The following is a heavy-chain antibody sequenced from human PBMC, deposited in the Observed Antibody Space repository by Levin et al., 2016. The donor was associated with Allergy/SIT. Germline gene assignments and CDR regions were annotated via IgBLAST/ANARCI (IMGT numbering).Heavy chain of an antibody. J-gene: IGHJ6*02. Sequence: ASVKVSCKASGYTFTGYYMHWVRQAPGQGLEWMRWINPNSGGTNYAQKFQGRVTMTRDTSISTAYMELSRLRSDDTAVYYCARPAHYYYYYGMDVWGQGTTVTVSS. CDR3: ARPAHYYYYYGMDV. CDR1: GYTFTGYY. CDR2: INPNSGGT. V-gene: IGHV1-2*02.